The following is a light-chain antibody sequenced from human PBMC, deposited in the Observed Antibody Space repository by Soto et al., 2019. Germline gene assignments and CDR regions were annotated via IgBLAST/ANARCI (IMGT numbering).Light chain of an antibody. V-gene: IGLV1-40*01. J-gene: IGLJ2*01. Sequence: QSVLTQPPSVSGAPGQRVTISCTGSSSNIGAGYDVHWYQQRPGTAPKLLIYGTSNRPSGVPDRFSGSKSGTSAYLAITGFQAEDEADYYCQFYDSSMSGSVVFGGGTKLTVL. CDR3: QFYDSSMSGSVV. CDR2: GTS. CDR1: SSNIGAGYD.